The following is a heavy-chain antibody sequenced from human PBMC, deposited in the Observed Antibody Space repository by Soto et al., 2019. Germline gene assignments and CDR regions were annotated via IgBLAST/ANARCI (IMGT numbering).Heavy chain of an antibody. V-gene: IGHV4-28*01. CDR1: DYSINSDSNL. J-gene: IGHJ4*02. CDR2: IHSGGST. CDR3: ARKPRLAAAEFDH. Sequence: QVQLQESGPRLVKPSDTLSLTCTVSDYSINSDSNLWGWIRQPPGKGLEWIGYIHSGGSTYYNPSLKSPVTMSVDTAKNQFSLKLTSVTAVDTAVYYCARKPRLAAAEFDHWGQGVLVTVSS. D-gene: IGHD6-13*01.